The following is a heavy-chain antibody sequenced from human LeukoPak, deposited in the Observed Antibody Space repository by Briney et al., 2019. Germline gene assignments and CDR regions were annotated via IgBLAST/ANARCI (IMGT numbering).Heavy chain of an antibody. J-gene: IGHJ5*02. CDR1: GASISGSGYY. D-gene: IGHD6-19*01. Sequence: SETLSLTCTVSGASISGSGYYWGWIRQPPGKGLEWIGNIYDSGSTYYNASLQSRVTISIDTSKNQLSLKLTSVTAADTAVYYCAGQWLGYNWFDPWGQGTLVTVSS. CDR2: IYDSGST. CDR3: AGQWLGYNWFDP. V-gene: IGHV4-39*01.